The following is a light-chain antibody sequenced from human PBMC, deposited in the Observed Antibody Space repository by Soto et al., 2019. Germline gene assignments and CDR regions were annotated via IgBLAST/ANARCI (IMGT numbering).Light chain of an antibody. CDR3: QQYNSYSKT. CDR2: AAS. V-gene: IGKV1-5*01. Sequence: IQMTQSRSTLSASVGPRVTITCRASQSISSWLAWYQQKPGKAPNLLIYAASSLETGVPSRFSGSGSGTEFNLSISSLQPDDSARYYCQQYNSYSKTFGQGTKVDIK. CDR1: QSISSW. J-gene: IGKJ1*01.